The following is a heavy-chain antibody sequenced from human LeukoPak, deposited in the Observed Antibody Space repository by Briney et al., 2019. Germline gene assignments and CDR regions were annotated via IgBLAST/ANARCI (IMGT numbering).Heavy chain of an antibody. V-gene: IGHV3-11*06. CDR1: GFTFSDYY. D-gene: IGHD1-1*01. Sequence: GGSLRLSCAASGFTFSDYYMSWDRQAPGKGLEWVSYISSSSSYTKYADSVKGRFTISRDNAKNSLYLQVNSLRAEDTAVYYCARGTGTTAYFDYWGQGTLVTVSS. CDR3: ARGTGTTAYFDY. J-gene: IGHJ4*02. CDR2: ISSSSSYT.